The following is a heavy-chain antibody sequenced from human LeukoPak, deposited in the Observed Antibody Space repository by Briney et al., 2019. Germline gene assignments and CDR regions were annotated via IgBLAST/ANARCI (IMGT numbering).Heavy chain of an antibody. D-gene: IGHD6-19*01. Sequence: SETLSLTCAVYGGSFSGYYWSWLRQPPGKGLEWIGEINHSGSTNYNPSLKSRVTISVDTSKNQFSLKLSSVTAADTAVYYCARVPNWQWLVRPFDYWGQGTLVTVSS. CDR1: GGSFSGYY. V-gene: IGHV4-34*01. CDR3: ARVPNWQWLVRPFDY. CDR2: INHSGST. J-gene: IGHJ4*02.